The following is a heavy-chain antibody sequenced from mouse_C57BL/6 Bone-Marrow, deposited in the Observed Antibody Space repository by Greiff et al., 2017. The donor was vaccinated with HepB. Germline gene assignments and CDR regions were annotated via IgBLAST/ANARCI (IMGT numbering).Heavy chain of an antibody. CDR2: IYPGDGDT. V-gene: IGHV1-82*01. Sequence: QVQLQQSGPELVKPGASVKISCKASGYAFSSSWMNWVKQRPGKGLEWIGRIYPGDGDTNYNGKFKGKATLTADKASSTAYMQLSSLTSEDSAVYFCGLITDYWGQGTSVTVSS. CDR3: GLITDY. D-gene: IGHD1-1*01. CDR1: GYAFSSSW. J-gene: IGHJ4*01.